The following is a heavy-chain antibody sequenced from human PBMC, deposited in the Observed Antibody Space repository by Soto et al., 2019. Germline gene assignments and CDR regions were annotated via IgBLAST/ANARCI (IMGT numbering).Heavy chain of an antibody. CDR2: ISSNGGST. CDR1: GFTFSSYA. Sequence: GESLKISCSASGFTFSSYAMHWVRQAPGKGLEYVSAISSNGGSTYYADSVKGRFTISRDNSKNTLYLQMSSLRAEDTAVYYCVKRGSVFVYAYFDYWGQGTLVTVSS. J-gene: IGHJ4*02. D-gene: IGHD2-8*01. V-gene: IGHV3-64D*06. CDR3: VKRGSVFVYAYFDY.